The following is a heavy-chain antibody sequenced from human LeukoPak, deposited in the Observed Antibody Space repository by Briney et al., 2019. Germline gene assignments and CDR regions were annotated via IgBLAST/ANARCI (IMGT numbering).Heavy chain of an antibody. CDR2: IYYSGST. CDR1: GGSISSSSYY. CDR3: AREMSYSSGWSFDY. V-gene: IGHV4-61*01. J-gene: IGHJ4*02. D-gene: IGHD6-19*01. Sequence: PSETLSLTCTVSGGSISSSSYYWSWIRQPPGKGLEWIGYIYYSGSTNYNPSLKSRVTISVDTSKNQFSLKLSSVTAADTAVYYCAREMSYSSGWSFDYWGQGTLVTVSS.